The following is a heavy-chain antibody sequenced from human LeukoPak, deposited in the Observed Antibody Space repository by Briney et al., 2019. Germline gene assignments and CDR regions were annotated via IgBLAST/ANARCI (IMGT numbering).Heavy chain of an antibody. V-gene: IGHV4-59*08. CDR1: GGSISSDY. J-gene: IGHJ4*02. D-gene: IGHD6-19*01. Sequence: PSETLSLTCTVSGGSISSDYWSWIRQPPGKGLEWIGYIYYSGSTNSNPSLKSRVTISEDTSKNQFSLKLNSVTAADTAVYFCARQVVAVAGTGYFDYWGQGTLVTVSS. CDR3: ARQVVAVAGTGYFDY. CDR2: IYYSGST.